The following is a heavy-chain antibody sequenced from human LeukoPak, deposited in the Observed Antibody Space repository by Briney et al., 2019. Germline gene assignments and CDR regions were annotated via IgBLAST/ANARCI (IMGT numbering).Heavy chain of an antibody. CDR3: ARSRGTSRGYYYYYGMDV. CDR2: INPNSGGT. Sequence: ASVKVSCKASGYTITGYYMHWVRQAPGQGLEWMGWINPNSGGTNYAQKFQGRVTMTRDTSISTAYMELSRLRSDDTAVYYCARSRGTSRGYYYYYGMDVWGQGTTVTVSS. D-gene: IGHD2-2*01. J-gene: IGHJ6*02. CDR1: GYTITGYY. V-gene: IGHV1-2*02.